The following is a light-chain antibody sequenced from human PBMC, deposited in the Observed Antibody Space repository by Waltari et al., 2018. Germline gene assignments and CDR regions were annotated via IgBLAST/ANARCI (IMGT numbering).Light chain of an antibody. CDR2: AVL. CDR1: SSDVGVHNY. J-gene: IGLJ3*02. V-gene: IGLV2-14*03. CDR3: CSHTFDSTWV. Sequence: QSALTQPASVSGSPGQSITISCTGTSSDVGVHNYVSWYQQYPGQAPKLLIYAVLRRPSGVCRRFSGSRSGNTASLTISGLQPEDEADYYCCSHTFDSTWVFGGGTKLTVL.